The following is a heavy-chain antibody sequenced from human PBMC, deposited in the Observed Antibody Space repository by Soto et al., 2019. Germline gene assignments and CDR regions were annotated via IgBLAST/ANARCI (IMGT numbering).Heavy chain of an antibody. Sequence: QTGGSLRLSCAASGFTFSSYWMHWVRQAPGKGLVWVSRINSDGSSTSYADSVKGRFTISRDNAKNTLYLQMNSLRAEDTAVYYCARDMVAVAGLSRLGYYYYGMDVWGQETTVTVSS. CDR2: INSDGSST. J-gene: IGHJ6*02. D-gene: IGHD6-19*01. CDR1: GFTFSSYW. V-gene: IGHV3-74*01. CDR3: ARDMVAVAGLSRLGYYYYGMDV.